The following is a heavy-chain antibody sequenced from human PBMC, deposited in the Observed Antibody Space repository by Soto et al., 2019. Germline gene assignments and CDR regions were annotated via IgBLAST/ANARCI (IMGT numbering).Heavy chain of an antibody. D-gene: IGHD5-18*01. Sequence: QVQLQESSPGLVKPSETLSLTCTVSGGSVSSGSYYWSWIRQPPGKGLEWIGYIYYSGSTNYNPSLKSRVTISVDTSKNQFSLKLSSVTAADTAVYYCARISGYSYGLPPYFDYWGQGTLVTVSS. V-gene: IGHV4-61*01. CDR3: ARISGYSYGLPPYFDY. CDR1: GGSVSSGSYY. J-gene: IGHJ4*02. CDR2: IYYSGST.